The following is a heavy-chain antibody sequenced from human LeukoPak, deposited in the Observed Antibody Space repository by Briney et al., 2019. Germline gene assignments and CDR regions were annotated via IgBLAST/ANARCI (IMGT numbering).Heavy chain of an antibody. CDR1: GDSINNYY. Sequence: SETLSLTCTVSGDSINNYYWTWIRQPPGRGLEWIGYIYYSGTTNYSPSLKSRVTMSVDTSKNQFSLKLSSVTAADTAVYYCARVTRTTVTPDYWGQGTLVTVSS. D-gene: IGHD4-17*01. J-gene: IGHJ4*02. CDR2: IYYSGTT. CDR3: ARVTRTTVTPDY. V-gene: IGHV4-59*01.